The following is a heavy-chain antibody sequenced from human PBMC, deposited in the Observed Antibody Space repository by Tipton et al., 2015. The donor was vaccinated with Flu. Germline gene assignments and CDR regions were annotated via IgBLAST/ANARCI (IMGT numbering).Heavy chain of an antibody. V-gene: IGHV4-59*08. CDR1: GGSIRTYY. CDR2: ISYSGST. CDR3: ARHAVSSWDFDL. J-gene: IGHJ2*01. Sequence: TLSLTCTVSGGSIRTYYWSWIRQPPGKGLEWIGYISYSGSTNYNPSLKSRVTTSVDTSKNQFSLKLTSVTAADTAVYYCARHAVSSWDFDLWGRGTLVTVSS. D-gene: IGHD6-13*01.